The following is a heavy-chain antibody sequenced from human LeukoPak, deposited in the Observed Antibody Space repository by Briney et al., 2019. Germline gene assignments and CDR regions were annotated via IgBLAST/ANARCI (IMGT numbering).Heavy chain of an antibody. D-gene: IGHD3-16*02. CDR1: GGSISSSSYY. CDR2: IYYSGST. J-gene: IGHJ4*02. V-gene: IGHV4-39*01. Sequence: SETLSLTCTVSGGSISSSSYYWGWIRQPPGKGLEWIGSIYYSGSTYYNPSLKSRVTISVDTSKNQLSLKLSSVTAADTAVYYCARHNIMITFGGVIANNFDYWGQGTLVTVSS. CDR3: ARHNIMITFGGVIANNFDY.